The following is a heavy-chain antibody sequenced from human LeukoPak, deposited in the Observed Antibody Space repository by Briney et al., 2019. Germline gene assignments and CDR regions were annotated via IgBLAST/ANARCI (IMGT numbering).Heavy chain of an antibody. CDR3: ARNGDQLLYYYGMDV. D-gene: IGHD2-2*01. V-gene: IGHV4-34*01. Sequence: SETLSLTCAVYGGSFSGYYWSWIRQPPGKGLEWIGEINHSGSTNYNPSLKSRVTISVDTSKNRFSLKLSSVTAADTAVYYCARNGDQLLYYYGMDVWGQGTTVTVSS. J-gene: IGHJ6*02. CDR2: INHSGST. CDR1: GGSFSGYY.